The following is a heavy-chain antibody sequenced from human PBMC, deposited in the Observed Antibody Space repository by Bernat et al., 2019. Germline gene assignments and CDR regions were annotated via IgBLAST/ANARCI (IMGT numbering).Heavy chain of an antibody. CDR3: AGGAVWYYDSSGYHGPNDY. D-gene: IGHD3-22*01. J-gene: IGHJ4*02. Sequence: EVQLVETGGGLIQPGGSLRLSCAASGFTVSSIYMSWVRQAPGKGLEWVSVISGGGSTYYAAAVNGRFTISRNNCKNTLYLQMNSLSAEDTAVYYCAGGAVWYYDSSGYHGPNDYWGQGTLVTVSS. CDR2: ISGGGST. V-gene: IGHV3-53*02. CDR1: GFTVSSIY.